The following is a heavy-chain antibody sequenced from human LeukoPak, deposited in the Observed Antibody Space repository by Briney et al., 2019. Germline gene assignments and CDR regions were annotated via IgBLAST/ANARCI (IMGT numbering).Heavy chain of an antibody. CDR1: GFTVSSNY. CDR3: ARDRLYGSGSDHYYYYYGMDV. CDR2: IYSGGST. V-gene: IGHV3-53*01. J-gene: IGHJ6*02. D-gene: IGHD3-10*01. Sequence: PGGSLRLSCAASGFTVSSNYMSWVRQAPGKGLEWVSVIYSGGSTYYADSVKGRFTISRDNSKNTLYLQMNSLRAEDTAVYYCARDRLYGSGSDHYYYYYGMDVWGQGTTVTVSS.